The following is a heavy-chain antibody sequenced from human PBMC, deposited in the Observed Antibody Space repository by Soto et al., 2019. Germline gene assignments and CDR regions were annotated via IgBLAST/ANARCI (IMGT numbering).Heavy chain of an antibody. J-gene: IGHJ4*02. CDR3: ARDLVVGCSRGTCYPIDY. CDR2: ISYDGINQ. Sequence: QVQLVESGGAVVQPGTSLRLSCAASGFTFRGHAMHWVRQAPGKGLEWVAVISYDGINQYYADSVKGRFTISRDNSQNTLYLQKNSLETEDTADYYCARDLVVGCSRGTCYPIDYWGQGTLVTVSS. CDR1: GFTFRGHA. V-gene: IGHV3-30-3*01. D-gene: IGHD2-15*01.